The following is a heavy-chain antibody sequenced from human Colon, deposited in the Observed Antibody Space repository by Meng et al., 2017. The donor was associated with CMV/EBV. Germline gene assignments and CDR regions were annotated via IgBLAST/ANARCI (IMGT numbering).Heavy chain of an antibody. D-gene: IGHD6-6*01. CDR3: ARDVGSSTSMDY. Sequence: GESLKISCAASGFTFSYYWMHWVRQAPGKGLMWVSRIKSDGTRATYADSVRGRFTISRDNARNTLYLQMDGLRVEDTAVYYCARDVGSSTSMDYWGQGTLVTVS. J-gene: IGHJ4*02. V-gene: IGHV3-74*01. CDR1: GFTFSYYW. CDR2: IKSDGTRA.